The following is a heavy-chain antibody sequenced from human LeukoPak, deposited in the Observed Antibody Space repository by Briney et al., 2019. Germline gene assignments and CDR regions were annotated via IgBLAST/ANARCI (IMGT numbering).Heavy chain of an antibody. V-gene: IGHV1-69*02. D-gene: IGHD5-18*01. CDR2: IIPILGIA. Sequence: SVKVSCKASGGTFTSYTISWVRQAPGQGLEWMGGIIPILGIANYAQKFQGRVTITADKSTSTAYMELSSLRSEDTAVYYCASVRSRGYSYGGNFDYWGQGTLVTVSS. CDR3: ASVRSRGYSYGGNFDY. J-gene: IGHJ4*02. CDR1: GGTFTSYT.